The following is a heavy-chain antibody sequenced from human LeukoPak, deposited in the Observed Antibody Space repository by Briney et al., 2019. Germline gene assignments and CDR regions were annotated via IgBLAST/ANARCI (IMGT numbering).Heavy chain of an antibody. CDR1: GFNVSTKY. J-gene: IGHJ2*01. D-gene: IGHD3-10*01. V-gene: IGHV3-53*01. Sequence: GGSLRLSCAASGFNVSTKYMNWVRQAPGKGLEWVSILYSGSDTYYANSVKGRFTISRDSSKNILFLQMNDLRAEDTAVYYCARVGDHFHWYLDLWGRGTLVTVSS. CDR2: LYSGSDT. CDR3: ARVGDHFHWYLDL.